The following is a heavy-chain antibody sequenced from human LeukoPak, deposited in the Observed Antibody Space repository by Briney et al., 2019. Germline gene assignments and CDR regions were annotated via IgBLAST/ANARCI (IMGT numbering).Heavy chain of an antibody. CDR2: ISGSGGST. CDR3: AKDLGMVWYFDL. D-gene: IGHD2-8*01. Sequence: PGGSLRLSCAASGFTFSSYAMSWVRQAPGKGLEWVSGISGSGGSTYYADSVKGRFTISRDKSKNTLYLQMNSLRVEDTAVYYCAKDLGMVWYFDLWGRGTLVTVSS. CDR1: GFTFSSYA. V-gene: IGHV3-23*01. J-gene: IGHJ2*01.